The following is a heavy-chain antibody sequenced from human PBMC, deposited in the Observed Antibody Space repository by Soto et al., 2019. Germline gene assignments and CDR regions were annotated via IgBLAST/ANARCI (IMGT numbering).Heavy chain of an antibody. CDR2: ISGRGTNT. Sequence: GGRLRLYISASGCISATTPLIWCRQAPEPGLECVSTISGRGTNTYYADSVKGRGIIARDNLKNTVNLQMNGLGVEDTDIYYCATSFRYFDNWGQGTRGTV. CDR3: ATSFRYFDN. J-gene: IGHJ4*02. CDR1: GCISATTP. V-gene: IGHV3-23*01.